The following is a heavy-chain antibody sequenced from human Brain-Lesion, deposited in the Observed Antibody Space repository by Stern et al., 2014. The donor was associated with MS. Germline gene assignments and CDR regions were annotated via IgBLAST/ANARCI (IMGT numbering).Heavy chain of an antibody. Sequence: EVQLVESGGGLVQPGGSLTISCTAAAFTFGNYWMTWVRQAPGQGMEWVANIKEDGTEKNYVDAVKGRFTISRDNARNSLYLQMNSLRVEDTALYYCARVYNTIYGIVTQRGSGMDVWGQGTTVIVSS. J-gene: IGHJ6*02. CDR3: ARVYNTIYGIVTQRGSGMDV. V-gene: IGHV3-7*01. D-gene: IGHD3-3*01. CDR2: IKEDGTEK. CDR1: AFTFGNYW.